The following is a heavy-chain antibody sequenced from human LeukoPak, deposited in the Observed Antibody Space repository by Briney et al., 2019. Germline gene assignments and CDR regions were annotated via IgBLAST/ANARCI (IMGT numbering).Heavy chain of an antibody. CDR3: AKGRYYYDSSGLLDY. CDR1: GFTFSSYG. V-gene: IGHV3-30*18. Sequence: GGSLRLSCAASGFTFSSYGMHWVRQAPGKGLEWVAVISYDGSNKYYADSVKGRFTISRDNSKNTLYLQMNSLRAEDTAVYYCAKGRYYYDSSGLLDYWGQGTLVTVSS. CDR2: ISYDGSNK. D-gene: IGHD3-22*01. J-gene: IGHJ4*02.